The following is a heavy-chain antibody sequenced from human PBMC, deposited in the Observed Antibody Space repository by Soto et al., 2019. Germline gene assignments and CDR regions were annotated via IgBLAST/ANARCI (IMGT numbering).Heavy chain of an antibody. D-gene: IGHD4-17*01. J-gene: IGHJ4*02. Sequence: QVQLVQSGAEVKKPGASVKVSCKSSGYSFTTYSIHWVRQAPGQGLEWMGMITPSGGSTSYAQRFLGRVTMTRDMSTSTVYMELTSLKSEDTAVYYCARTYGYWGQGTLVTVSS. CDR2: ITPSGGST. V-gene: IGHV1-46*01. CDR3: ARTYGY. CDR1: GYSFTTYS.